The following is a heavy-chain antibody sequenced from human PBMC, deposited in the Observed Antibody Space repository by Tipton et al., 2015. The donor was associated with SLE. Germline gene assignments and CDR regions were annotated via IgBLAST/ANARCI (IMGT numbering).Heavy chain of an antibody. V-gene: IGHV4-34*01. CDR1: GGSFSGYY. Sequence: TLSLTCAVYGGSFSGYYWSWIRQPPGKGLEWIGENNHSGSTNYNPSLKSRVTISVDTSKNQFSLKLSSVTAADTAVYYCARRPHDYNYGMDVWGQGTTVTVSS. J-gene: IGHJ6*02. CDR2: NNHSGST. CDR3: ARRPHDYNYGMDV.